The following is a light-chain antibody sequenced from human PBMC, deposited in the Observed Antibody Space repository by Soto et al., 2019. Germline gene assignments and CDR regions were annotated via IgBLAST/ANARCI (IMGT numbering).Light chain of an antibody. V-gene: IGKV1-5*03. CDR3: QQDSSYSPYT. Sequence: DIQMTQSPSTLPASVGDRVTITCRASQSISSWLAWYLQKPWKAPKLLIYKASTLQDGVPSRFSGSGSGTEFTLTISSLQPDDFATYYCQQDSSYSPYTFGQGTKLEIK. CDR1: QSISSW. CDR2: KAS. J-gene: IGKJ2*01.